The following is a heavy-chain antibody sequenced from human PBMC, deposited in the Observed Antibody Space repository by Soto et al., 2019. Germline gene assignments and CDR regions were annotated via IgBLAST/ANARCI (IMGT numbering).Heavy chain of an antibody. CDR1: GGSISSYY. CDR3: VRVPSYGAARPGYYYYYMDV. Sequence: QVQLQESGPGLVKPSETLSLTCTVSGGSISSYYWSWIRQPPGKGLEWIRCIYYSGSTNYNPSLKSRVTISVDTSKNQFSLKLSSVTAADTAVYYCVRVPSYGAARPGYYYYYMDVWGKGTTVTVSS. V-gene: IGHV4-59*01. J-gene: IGHJ6*03. D-gene: IGHD6-6*01. CDR2: IYYSGST.